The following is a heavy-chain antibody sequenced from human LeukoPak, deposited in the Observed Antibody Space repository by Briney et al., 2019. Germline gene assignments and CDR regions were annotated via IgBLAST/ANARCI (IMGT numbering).Heavy chain of an antibody. J-gene: IGHJ4*02. CDR3: ARDRDYYDSIGYYYEGGSLDY. Sequence: SETLSLTCAVYGGSFSGYYWSWIRQPPGKGLEWIGEINHSGSTNYNPPLKSRVTISVDTSKNQFSLKLSSVTAADTAVYYCARDRDYYDSIGYYYEGGSLDYWGQGTLVTVSS. CDR2: INHSGST. D-gene: IGHD3-22*01. CDR1: GGSFSGYY. V-gene: IGHV4-34*01.